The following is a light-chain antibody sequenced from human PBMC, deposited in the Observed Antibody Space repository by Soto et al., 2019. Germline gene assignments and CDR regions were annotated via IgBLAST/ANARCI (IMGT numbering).Light chain of an antibody. CDR2: DTS. CDR1: HDIGTY. J-gene: IGKJ4*01. CDR3: QQFDSVPLT. V-gene: IGKV1-33*01. Sequence: DVQMTQSPSSLSASVGDRVTITCQAIHDIGTYLNWYQHKTGKAPKLLIFDTSHLATGVPAMFSGSGYDKYFTFTITTRQAEDFAAYYCQQFDSVPLTFGGGTHVEI.